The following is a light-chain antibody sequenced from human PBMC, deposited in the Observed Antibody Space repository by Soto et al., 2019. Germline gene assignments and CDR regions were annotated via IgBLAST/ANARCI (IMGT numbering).Light chain of an antibody. CDR3: QSYDSSMTGSI. V-gene: IGLV1-40*01. J-gene: IGLJ1*01. CDR1: SSNLGPGFD. Sequence: QSVLTQPPSVSGAPGQTVTISCTGSSSNLGPGFDVHWYQHVPGRAPNLVLYGNTIRPSGVPDRFSGSKSGSSASLAITGLQAEDEADYYCQSYDSSMTGSIFGTGTKVTVL. CDR2: GNT.